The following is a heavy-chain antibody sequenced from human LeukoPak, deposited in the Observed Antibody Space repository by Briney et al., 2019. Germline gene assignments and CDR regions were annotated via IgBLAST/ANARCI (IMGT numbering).Heavy chain of an antibody. Sequence: GRSPRLSCAASGFTFDDYAMHWVRQAPGKGLEWVSGISWNSGSIGYADSVKGRFTISRDNAKNSLYLQMNSLRAEDTALYYCAKATYYYDSSNLFDYWGQGTLVTVSS. J-gene: IGHJ4*02. V-gene: IGHV3-9*01. CDR3: AKATYYYDSSNLFDY. D-gene: IGHD3-22*01. CDR2: ISWNSGSI. CDR1: GFTFDDYA.